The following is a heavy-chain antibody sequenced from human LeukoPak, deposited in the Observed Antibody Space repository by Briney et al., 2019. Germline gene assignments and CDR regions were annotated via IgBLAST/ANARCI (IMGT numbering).Heavy chain of an antibody. D-gene: IGHD5-18*01. Sequence: QLGRSLRLSCAASGFTFSAYAMSWVRQAPGKGLEWVSAISGSGDSTYYADSVKGRFTISRDNSNNTLYLQMNSLRAEDTAIYYCAKDRGYIYGSLGGTHYFDYWGQGTLVTVSS. CDR1: GFTFSAYA. V-gene: IGHV3-23*01. J-gene: IGHJ4*02. CDR2: ISGSGDST. CDR3: AKDRGYIYGSLGGTHYFDY.